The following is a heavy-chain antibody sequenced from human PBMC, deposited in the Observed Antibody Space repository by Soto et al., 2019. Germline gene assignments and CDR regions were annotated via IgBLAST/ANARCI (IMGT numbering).Heavy chain of an antibody. Sequence: PSETLSLTCTVSGGSISSGGYYWSWIRQHPGKGLEWIGYIYYSGSTYYNPSLKSRVTISVDTSKNQFSLKLSSVTAADTAVYYCARAPYYDFWSGLDYWGQGTLVTVSS. CDR3: ARAPYYDFWSGLDY. J-gene: IGHJ4*02. V-gene: IGHV4-31*03. CDR1: GGSISSGGYY. CDR2: IYYSGST. D-gene: IGHD3-3*01.